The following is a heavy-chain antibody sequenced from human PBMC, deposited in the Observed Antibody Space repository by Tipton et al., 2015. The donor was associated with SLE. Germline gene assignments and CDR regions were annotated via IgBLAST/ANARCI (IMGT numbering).Heavy chain of an antibody. CDR1: GFTVSSNY. J-gene: IGHJ3*02. CDR3: ARVMIAVAGEGAFDI. CDR2: INSGGST. V-gene: IGHV3-53*01. Sequence: SLRLSCAASGFTVSSNYMSWVRQAPGKGLEWVSVINSGGSTYYADSVKGRFTISRDNSKNTLYLQMNSLRAEDTAVYYCARVMIAVAGEGAFDIWGQGTMVTVSS. D-gene: IGHD6-19*01.